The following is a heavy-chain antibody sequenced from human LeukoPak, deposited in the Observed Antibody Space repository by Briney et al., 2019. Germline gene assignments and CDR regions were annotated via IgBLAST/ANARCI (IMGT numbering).Heavy chain of an antibody. V-gene: IGHV3-23*01. Sequence: GGSLRLSCAASGFTFSSYAMTWVRQAPGKGLDWVSGITSSGGNADYADSVKGRFTISRDNSKNTLYLQMNSLRAEDTAVYYCAKDLLLWFGELLSSAPPPFDYWGQGTLVTVSS. CDR3: AKDLLLWFGELLSSAPPPFDY. CDR1: GFTFSSYA. J-gene: IGHJ4*02. D-gene: IGHD3-10*01. CDR2: ITSSGGNA.